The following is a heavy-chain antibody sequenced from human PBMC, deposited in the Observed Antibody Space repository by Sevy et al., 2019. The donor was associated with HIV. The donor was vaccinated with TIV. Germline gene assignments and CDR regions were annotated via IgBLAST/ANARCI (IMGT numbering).Heavy chain of an antibody. Sequence: GGSLRLSCAASGFTIRTYNMNWVRQAPGKGLEWVSAISSSSTYIYYADSVKGRFTISRDNAKNSLYLQMSSLRAEDTAVYYCARDLVVPATTDYFYYGMDVWGQGTTVTVSS. CDR3: ARDLVVPATTDYFYYGMDV. D-gene: IGHD2-15*01. CDR1: GFTIRTYN. CDR2: ISSSSTYI. V-gene: IGHV3-21*01. J-gene: IGHJ6*02.